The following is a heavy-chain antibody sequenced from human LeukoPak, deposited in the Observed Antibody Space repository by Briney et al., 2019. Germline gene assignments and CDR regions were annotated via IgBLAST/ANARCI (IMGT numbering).Heavy chain of an antibody. CDR3: ATPAAGPRAEYSQH. J-gene: IGHJ1*01. Sequence: PGGSLRLSCAASGFTFSSYSMNWVRQAPGKGLEWVTYISGSSSTIYYADSVKGRFTISRDNAKNSLYLQMNSLRAEDTAVYYCATPAAGPRAEYSQHWGQGTLVTVSS. CDR1: GFTFSSYS. D-gene: IGHD6-13*01. CDR2: ISGSSSTI. V-gene: IGHV3-48*04.